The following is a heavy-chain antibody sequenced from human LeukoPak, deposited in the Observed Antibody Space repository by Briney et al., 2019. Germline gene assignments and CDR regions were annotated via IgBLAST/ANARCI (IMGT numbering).Heavy chain of an antibody. CDR3: ARDRPLYQLLGGGMDV. V-gene: IGHV7-4-1*02. CDR1: GYTFSTYG. D-gene: IGHD2-2*01. J-gene: IGHJ6*02. Sequence: ASVKVSCKASGYTFSTYGVNWVRQAPGQGLEWMGWINTNTGNPTYAQGFTGRFVFSLDTSVSTAYLQISSLKAEDTAVYYCARDRPLYQLLGGGMDVWGQGTTVTVSS. CDR2: INTNTGNP.